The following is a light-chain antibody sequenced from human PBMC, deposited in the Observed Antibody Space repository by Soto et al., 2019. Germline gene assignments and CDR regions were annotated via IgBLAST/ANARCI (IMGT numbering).Light chain of an antibody. CDR2: DVS. V-gene: IGLV2-11*01. J-gene: IGLJ3*02. Sequence: QSALTQPRSVSGSPGQSVTISCTGTSSDVGAYNYVSWYQQHPGKVPKLMIYDVSRRPSRVPDRFSGSKSGNTASLTISGLQADDEADYYCCSYAGSYTLVFGGGTKLTV. CDR1: SSDVGAYNY. CDR3: CSYAGSYTLV.